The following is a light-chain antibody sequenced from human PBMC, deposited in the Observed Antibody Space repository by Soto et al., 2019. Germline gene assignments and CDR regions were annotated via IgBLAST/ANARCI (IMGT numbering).Light chain of an antibody. V-gene: IGKV1-5*03. J-gene: IGKJ1*01. CDR2: KAS. CDR1: QTISSW. Sequence: DIQMTQSPSTLSGSVGDRVTITCRASQTISSWLAWYQQKPGKAPKLLIYKASTLKSGVPSRFSGSGSGTEFTLTISSLPPDDFATYYCQHYNCYSEAFGQGTKVELK. CDR3: QHYNCYSEA.